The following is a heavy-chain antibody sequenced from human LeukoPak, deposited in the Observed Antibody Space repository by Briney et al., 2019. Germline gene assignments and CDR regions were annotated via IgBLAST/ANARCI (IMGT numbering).Heavy chain of an antibody. CDR1: GFTFNNYA. CDR3: AKDWDYGGNSGPDY. CDR2: ISGSGSST. J-gene: IGHJ4*02. V-gene: IGHV3-23*01. Sequence: GGSVRLSCAASGFTFNNYAMSRARQAPGKGLEWVSIISGSGSSTYYADSVEGRFTISRDNSKNTLYLQINSLRAEDTAVYYCAKDWDYGGNSGPDYWGQGTLVTVSS. D-gene: IGHD4-23*01.